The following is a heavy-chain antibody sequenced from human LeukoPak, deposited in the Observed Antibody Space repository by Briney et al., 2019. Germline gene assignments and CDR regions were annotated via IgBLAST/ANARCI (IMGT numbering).Heavy chain of an antibody. CDR1: GFTFRRYG. CDR3: AKDRGVVTSDFDY. V-gene: IGHV3-23*01. D-gene: IGHD4-23*01. CDR2: ISGSGGST. Sequence: GGSLRLSCAVSGFTFRRYGMHWVRQAPGKGLEWVSAISGSGGSTYYADSVKGRFTISRDNSKNTLYLQMNSLRAEDTAVYYCAKDRGVVTSDFDYWGQGTLVTVSS. J-gene: IGHJ4*02.